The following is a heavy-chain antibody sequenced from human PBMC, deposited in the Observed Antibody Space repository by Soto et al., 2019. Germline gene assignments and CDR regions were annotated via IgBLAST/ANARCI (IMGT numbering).Heavy chain of an antibody. Sequence: EVELVESGGGLVQPGGSLRLSCAASGFTFSSYWMHWVRQAPGKGLVWVSRINSDGSSTSYADSVKGRFTISRDNAKNTLYLQMNSLRAEDTAVYYCARAPAYTEYFDYWGQGTLVTVSS. CDR2: INSDGSST. J-gene: IGHJ4*02. V-gene: IGHV3-74*01. CDR1: GFTFSSYW. D-gene: IGHD2-2*02. CDR3: ARAPAYTEYFDY.